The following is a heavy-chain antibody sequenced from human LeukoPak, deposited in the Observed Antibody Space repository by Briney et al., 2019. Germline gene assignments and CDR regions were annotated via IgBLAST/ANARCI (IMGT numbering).Heavy chain of an antibody. V-gene: IGHV3-30*04. Sequence: GRSLRLSCSGAGFTFRDSAFHWVRQAPGKGLKWVAVISDDGSTRFHADSVKGRFTISRDNSRDTLYLYMQALRPEDSAVYYCARESGFMMVGEINADNWFDPWGQGTPVTVSS. CDR1: GFTFRDSA. D-gene: IGHD3-3*01. J-gene: IGHJ5*02. CDR3: ARESGFMMVGEINADNWFDP. CDR2: ISDDGSTR.